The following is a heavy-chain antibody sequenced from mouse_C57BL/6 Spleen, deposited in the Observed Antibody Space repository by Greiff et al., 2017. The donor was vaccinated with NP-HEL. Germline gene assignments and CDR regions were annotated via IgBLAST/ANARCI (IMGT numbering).Heavy chain of an antibody. D-gene: IGHD1-1*01. J-gene: IGHJ2*01. CDR3: ARRTTVTGFDY. CDR2: INPNNGGT. Sequence: EVQLQQSGPELVKPGASVKIPCKASGYTFTDYNMDWVKQSHGTSLEWIGDINPNNGGTIYNQKFKGKATLTVDKSSSTAYMELRSLTSEDTAVYYCARRTTVTGFDYWGQGTTLTVSS. CDR1: GYTFTDYN. V-gene: IGHV1-18*01.